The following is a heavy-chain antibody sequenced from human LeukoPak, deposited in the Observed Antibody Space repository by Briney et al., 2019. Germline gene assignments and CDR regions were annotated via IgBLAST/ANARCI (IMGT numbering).Heavy chain of an antibody. Sequence: GESLKISCKGSGYSFTSYWIGWVRQMPGKGLEWMGIIYPGDSDTRYSPSFQGQVTISADKSISTAYLQWSSLKASDTAMYYRARRIVDYYDSSGYSWDYWGQGTLVTVSS. D-gene: IGHD3-22*01. CDR2: IYPGDSDT. CDR3: ARRIVDYYDSSGYSWDY. V-gene: IGHV5-51*01. CDR1: GYSFTSYW. J-gene: IGHJ4*02.